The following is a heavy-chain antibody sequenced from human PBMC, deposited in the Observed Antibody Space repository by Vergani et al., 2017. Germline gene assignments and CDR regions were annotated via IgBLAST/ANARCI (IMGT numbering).Heavy chain of an antibody. CDR2: ISYDGSNK. D-gene: IGHD3-22*01. V-gene: IGHV3-30-3*01. Sequence: VQLVESGGGLIQPGGSLRLSCAASGFTVSSNYMSWVRQAPGKGLEWVAVISYDGSNKYYADSVKGRFTISRDNSKNTLYLQMNSLRAEDTAVYYCARDRYYDSSGYVDYWGQGTLVTVSS. CDR3: ARDRYYDSSGYVDY. CDR1: GFTVSSNY. J-gene: IGHJ4*02.